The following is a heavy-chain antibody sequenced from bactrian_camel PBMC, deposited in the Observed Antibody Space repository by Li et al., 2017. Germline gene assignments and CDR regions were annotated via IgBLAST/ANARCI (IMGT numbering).Heavy chain of an antibody. CDR3: AAVNWTWLRFPRTDEFQH. J-gene: IGHJ4*01. CDR2: IDSGRGTT. D-gene: IGHD6*01. V-gene: IGHV3S54*01. Sequence: HVQLVESGGGSVQAGGSLTLSCVETKFSYTPYCMGWFRQAPGKEREVVASIDSGRGTTYYADSVKGRFTISHDAAVNTLWLEMNNLQPEDTGIYYCAAVNWTWLRFPRTDEFQHWGQGTQVTVS. CDR1: KFSYTPYC.